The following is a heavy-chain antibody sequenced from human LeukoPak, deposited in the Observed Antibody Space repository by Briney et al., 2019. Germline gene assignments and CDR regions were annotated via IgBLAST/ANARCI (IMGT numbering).Heavy chain of an antibody. J-gene: IGHJ4*02. CDR1: GGSISSYY. V-gene: IGHV4-59*01. D-gene: IGHD5-18*01. Sequence: SETLSLTCAVSGGSISSYYWSWIRQPPGKGLEWIGYIYYRGSTNYNPSLKSRVTISVDTSKNQFSLILSSVTAADTAVYHCARVRSGYSYGPFDYWGQGTLVTVSS. CDR3: ARVRSGYSYGPFDY. CDR2: IYYRGST.